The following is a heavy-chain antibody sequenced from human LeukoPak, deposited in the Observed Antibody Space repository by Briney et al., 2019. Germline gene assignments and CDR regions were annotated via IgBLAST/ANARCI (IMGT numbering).Heavy chain of an antibody. CDR3: AKDRFWLN. CDR1: GFTFSSYS. J-gene: IGHJ4*02. D-gene: IGHD3-3*01. V-gene: IGHV3-21*04. Sequence: PGGSLRLSCAASGFTFSSYSMNGVRQAPGKGLEWVSSISSSSSYIYYADSVKGRFTISRDNSKNTLYLQMNSLRAEDTAVYYCAKDRFWLNWGQGTLVTVSS. CDR2: ISSSSSYI.